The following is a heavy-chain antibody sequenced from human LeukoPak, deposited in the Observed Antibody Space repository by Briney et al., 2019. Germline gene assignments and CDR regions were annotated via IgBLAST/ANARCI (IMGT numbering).Heavy chain of an antibody. CDR1: GYTFTGYY. Sequence: ASVKVSCKASGYTFTGYYMHWVRQAPGQGLEWMGWINPNSGGTNYAQKFQGRVTMTRDTSISTAYMELSRLRSDDTAVYYCARAAPAAVTNWFDPWGQGTLVTVSS. CDR3: ARAAPAAVTNWFDP. D-gene: IGHD2-2*01. CDR2: INPNSGGT. V-gene: IGHV1-2*02. J-gene: IGHJ5*02.